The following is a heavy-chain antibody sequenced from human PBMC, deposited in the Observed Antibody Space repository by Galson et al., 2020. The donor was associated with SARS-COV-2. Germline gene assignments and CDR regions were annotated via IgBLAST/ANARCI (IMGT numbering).Heavy chain of an antibody. CDR3: ARDPNNYEIWNGEQRYYFYYGMDV. Sequence: ASVKVSCKASGYVFHAWYIHWVRQAPGEGLEWMGWVNPNSGGTNYAQKFQGRVTMTRDRSINTVYMELDRLTSDDTAVYYCARDPNNYEIWNGEQRYYFYYGMDVWGQGTTVTVSS. D-gene: IGHD3-3*01. CDR2: VNPNSGGT. CDR1: GYVFHAWY. V-gene: IGHV1-2*02. J-gene: IGHJ6*02.